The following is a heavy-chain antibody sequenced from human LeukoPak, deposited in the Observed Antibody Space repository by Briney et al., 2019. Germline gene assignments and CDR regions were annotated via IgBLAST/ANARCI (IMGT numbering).Heavy chain of an antibody. CDR3: AREITGAFDI. CDR1: GGSISTYY. V-gene: IGHV4-59*01. CDR2: IYYSGST. J-gene: IGHJ3*02. Sequence: SETLSLTCTVSGGSISTYYWSWIRQPPGKGLEWIGYIYYSGSTNYNPSLKSRVTISLDTSKNQFSLKLSSVTAADTAVYYCAREITGAFDIWGQGTMVTVSS.